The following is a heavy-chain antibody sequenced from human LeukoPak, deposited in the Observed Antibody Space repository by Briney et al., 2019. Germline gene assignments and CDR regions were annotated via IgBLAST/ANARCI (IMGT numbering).Heavy chain of an antibody. CDR3: ARGYDSSGYYYGVANY. Sequence: GGSLRLSCAASGFTFSDYYMSWIRQAPVKGLEWVSDISSSGSSIYYADSVKGRFTISRDNAKKSLYLQMNSLRAEDTAVYYCARGYDSSGYYYGVANYWGQGTLVTVAS. J-gene: IGHJ4*02. V-gene: IGHV3-11*04. D-gene: IGHD3-22*01. CDR1: GFTFSDYY. CDR2: ISSSGSSI.